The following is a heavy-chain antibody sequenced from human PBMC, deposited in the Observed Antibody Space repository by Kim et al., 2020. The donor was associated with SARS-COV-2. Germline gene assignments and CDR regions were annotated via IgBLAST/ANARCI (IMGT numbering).Heavy chain of an antibody. Sequence: ASVKVSCRASGYTFSNYYIHWVRQAPGQGLEWMGTINPNGGGTSNAQKFQGRVIMTRGMSTSTVFMELTSLRSEDTAIYYCARVSSGSYSPIDYWGQGTLVIVSS. CDR3: ARVSSGSYSPIDY. J-gene: IGHJ4*02. V-gene: IGHV1-46*01. CDR1: GYTFSNYY. D-gene: IGHD1-26*01. CDR2: INPNGGGT.